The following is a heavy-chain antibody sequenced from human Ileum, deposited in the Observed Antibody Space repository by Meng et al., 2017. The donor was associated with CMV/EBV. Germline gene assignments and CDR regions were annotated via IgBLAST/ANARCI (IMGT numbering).Heavy chain of an antibody. CDR1: GFSFSSYA. D-gene: IGHD3-10*01. V-gene: IGHV3-30*04. CDR3: ARGAGRYGHRPDN. J-gene: IGHJ4*02. Sequence: CAASGFSFSSYAMHWVRQAAGKGLEWMTVIAYDGSHKYYADSMKGRFTISRDNSKNTVYLQMNSLRTEDTAVYYCARGAGRYGHRPDNWGQGTLVTVSS. CDR2: IAYDGSHK.